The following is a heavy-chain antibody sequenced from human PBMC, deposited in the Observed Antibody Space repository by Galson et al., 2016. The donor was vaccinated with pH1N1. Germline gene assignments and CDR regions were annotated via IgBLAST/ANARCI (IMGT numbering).Heavy chain of an antibody. V-gene: IGHV1-69*01. CDR1: GGIFSSYA. Sequence: SCKASGGIFSSYAVSWVRQAPGRVLEWMGGIIPIFGTSNYAQKFQGRVTITADESTSTAYLELSSLSSEDTAVYYCARAPDRGEGALSYYYGLDVWGQGTTVIVSS. CDR2: IIPIFGTS. J-gene: IGHJ6*02. D-gene: IGHD3-10*01. CDR3: ARAPDRGEGALSYYYGLDV.